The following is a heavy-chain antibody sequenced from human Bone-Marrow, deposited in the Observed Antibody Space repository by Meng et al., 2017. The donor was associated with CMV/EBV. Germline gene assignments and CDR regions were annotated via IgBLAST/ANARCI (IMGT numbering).Heavy chain of an antibody. J-gene: IGHJ5*02. D-gene: IGHD3-22*01. CDR1: GYIFTGYY. V-gene: IGHV1-2*02. Sequence: ASVKVSCKASGYIFTGYYMHWVRQAPGQGLEWMGWINPSSGDTTYAQKFQGRVTMTRDTSISTAYMELSRLRSDDTAVYYCARGYCSITSCKGYDSSGYYYFDPWGQGTLVTVSS. CDR2: INPSSGDT. CDR3: ARGYCSITSCKGYDSSGYYYFDP.